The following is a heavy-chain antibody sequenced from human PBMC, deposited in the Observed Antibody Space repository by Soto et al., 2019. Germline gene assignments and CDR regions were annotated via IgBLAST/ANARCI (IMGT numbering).Heavy chain of an antibody. J-gene: IGHJ5*02. CDR3: ARRERAAGTDWWFDP. D-gene: IGHD6-13*01. CDR1: GGSISSSSFH. V-gene: IGHV4-39*01. Sequence: SETLSLTCTVFGGSISSSSFHWGWKSKPPWKGLEWIGSIYYSGSTYYSPSLKSRVTISVDTSKNQFSLKLSSVTAADTAVYYCARRERAAGTDWWFDPWGQGTLVTVSS. CDR2: IYYSGST.